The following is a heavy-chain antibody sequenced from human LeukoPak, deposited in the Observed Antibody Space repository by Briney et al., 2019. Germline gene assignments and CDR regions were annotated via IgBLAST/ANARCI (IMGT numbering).Heavy chain of an antibody. V-gene: IGHV4-4*07. CDR1: GGSISSY. D-gene: IGHD3-3*01. CDR2: IYGSGTT. Sequence: PSETLSLTCTVSGGSISSYWSWIRQPAGEGLEWIGRIYGSGTTTYNPSLKSRVSMSIDTSKNQFSLKLSSVTAADTAVYYCARDGGPGYYMDVWGKGTTVTVSS. CDR3: ARDGGPGYYMDV. J-gene: IGHJ6*03.